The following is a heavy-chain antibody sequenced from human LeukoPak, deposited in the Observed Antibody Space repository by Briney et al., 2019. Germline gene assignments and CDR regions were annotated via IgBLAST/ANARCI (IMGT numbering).Heavy chain of an antibody. D-gene: IGHD3-22*01. V-gene: IGHV1-46*01. J-gene: IGHJ4*02. CDR1: GYTFTSYY. CDR2: INPSGGST. CDR3: ARSSYYDSSGHRKIDY. Sequence: GASVKVSCKASGYTFTSYYMHWVRQAPGQGLEWMGIINPSGGSTSYAQKFQGRVTMTRDMSTSTVYMELSSLRSEDTAVYYCARSSYYDSSGHRKIDYWGQGTLVTVSS.